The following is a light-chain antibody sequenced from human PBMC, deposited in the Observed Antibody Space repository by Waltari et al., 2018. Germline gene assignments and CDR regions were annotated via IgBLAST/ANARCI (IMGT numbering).Light chain of an antibody. J-gene: IGKJ3*01. V-gene: IGKV3-11*01. CDR1: QSVSDT. CDR2: DAS. Sequence: EIVLTQSPATLSLSPGERATLSCRASQSVSDTLDWYQHKPGQAPRLLVYDASNRATSVPASFSGSGSGTHFTLTISSLEPADFAVYYCQHRSGPFGPGTKVDFK. CDR3: QHRSGP.